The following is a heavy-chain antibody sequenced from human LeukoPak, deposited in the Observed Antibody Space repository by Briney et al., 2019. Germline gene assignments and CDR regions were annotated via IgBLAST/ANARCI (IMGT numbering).Heavy chain of an antibody. CDR3: ARGDRATGAFDI. CDR2: IGTAGDT. CDR1: GFTFSSYD. D-gene: IGHD5-12*01. J-gene: IGHJ3*02. Sequence: PGGSLRLSCAASGFTFSSYDMHWVRQATGKGLEWVSAIGTAGDTYYPGSVKGRFTISRENAKNSLYLQTNSLRAGDTAVYYCARGDRATGAFDIWGQGTMVTVSS. V-gene: IGHV3-13*01.